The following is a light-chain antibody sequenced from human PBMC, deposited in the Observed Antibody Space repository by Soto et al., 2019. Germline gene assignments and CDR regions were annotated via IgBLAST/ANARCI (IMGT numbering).Light chain of an antibody. J-gene: IGKJ1*01. Sequence: DIQMTQSPSTLSASLGDRVTITCRASQSISSWLAWYQQKPGKAPKLLIYKASSLESGVPSRFSGSGSGTEFTLTISSLQPDDFATYYCQQYNSCPTFGQGTKVEIK. CDR3: QQYNSCPT. CDR1: QSISSW. V-gene: IGKV1-5*03. CDR2: KAS.